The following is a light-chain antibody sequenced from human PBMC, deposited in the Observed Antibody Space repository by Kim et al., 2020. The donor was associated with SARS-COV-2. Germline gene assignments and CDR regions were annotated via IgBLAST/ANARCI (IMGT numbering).Light chain of an antibody. V-gene: IGLV2-14*03. J-gene: IGLJ1*01. CDR1: SVDFSGYTY. Sequence: GHSITISCTGSSVDFSGYTYVSCYQQHPGKAPKLIIYDVTYRPSGVSSRFSGSKSYNTASLTIFGLQLEDEADYYCSSYTTSLTRVFGTGTKVTVL. CDR3: SSYTTSLTRV. CDR2: DVT.